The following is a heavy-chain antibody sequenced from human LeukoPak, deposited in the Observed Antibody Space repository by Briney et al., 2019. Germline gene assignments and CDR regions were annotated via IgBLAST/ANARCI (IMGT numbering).Heavy chain of an antibody. Sequence: SETLSLTCTVSGGSISSSYWIWLRQPPGKGLEWIGYIYYSGSTNYNPSLKSRVTISVDTSKNQFSLKRSSVTAADTAVYYCAGNYYGSGSYYSEDRYWGQGTLVTVSS. CDR1: GGSISSSY. D-gene: IGHD3-10*01. CDR2: IYYSGST. V-gene: IGHV4-59*08. CDR3: AGNYYGSGSYYSEDRY. J-gene: IGHJ4*02.